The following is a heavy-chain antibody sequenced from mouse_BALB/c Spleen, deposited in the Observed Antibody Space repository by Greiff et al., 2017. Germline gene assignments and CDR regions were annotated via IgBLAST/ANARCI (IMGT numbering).Heavy chain of an antibody. CDR1: GFNIKDTY. CDR2: IDPANGNT. D-gene: IGHD1-1*01. CDR3: ARSLVATYDYYAMDY. V-gene: IGHV14-3*02. Sequence: EVQLQQPGAELVKPGASVKLSCTASGFNIKDTYMHWVKQRPEQGLEWIGRIDPANGNTKYDPKFQGKATITADTSSNTAYLQLSSLTSEDTAVYYCARSLVATYDYYAMDYWGQGTSVTVSS. J-gene: IGHJ4*01.